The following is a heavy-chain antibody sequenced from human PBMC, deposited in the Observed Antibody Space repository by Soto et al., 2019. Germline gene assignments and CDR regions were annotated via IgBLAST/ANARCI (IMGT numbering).Heavy chain of an antibody. J-gene: IGHJ4*02. CDR1: GGSISSGDYY. CDR2: IYYSGST. Sequence: QVQLQESGPGLVKPSQTLSLTCTVSGGSISSGDYYWSWIRQPPGKGLEWIGYIYYSGSTYYNPTLKSRVTVSVDTSKNQFSRKVSSVTAADTAVYYCARVGGFGATTIDYWGQGTLVTVSS. V-gene: IGHV4-30-4*01. CDR3: ARVGGFGATTIDY. D-gene: IGHD3-10*01.